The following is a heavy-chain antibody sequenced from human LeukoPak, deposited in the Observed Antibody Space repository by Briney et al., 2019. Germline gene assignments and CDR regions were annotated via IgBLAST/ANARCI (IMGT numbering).Heavy chain of an antibody. CDR2: IKQDGSEK. CDR1: GFSFSNYW. CDR3: ARDRGSQSMDV. J-gene: IGHJ6*02. D-gene: IGHD1-26*01. Sequence: GGSLRLSCAASGFSFSNYWMSWVRQVPGKGLEWVANIKQDGSEKNYLVSVKGRVTISRDNAKNSLYLQMNSLRVEDTAVYYCARDRGSQSMDVWGQGTTVTVSS. V-gene: IGHV3-7*01.